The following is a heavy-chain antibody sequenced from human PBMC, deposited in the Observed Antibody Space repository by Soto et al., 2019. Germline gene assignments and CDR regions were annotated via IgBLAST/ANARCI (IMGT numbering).Heavy chain of an antibody. CDR3: ARSGSADDAFDI. Sequence: SETLCLTCTVSGGSLSSDYWSWIRQPPGKGLEWIGYIYYSGSTNYNPSLKSRVTISVDTSKNQFSLKLSSVTAADTAVYYCARSGSADDAFDIWGQGTMVTVSS. CDR2: IYYSGST. J-gene: IGHJ3*02. D-gene: IGHD3-10*01. V-gene: IGHV4-59*01. CDR1: GGSLSSDY.